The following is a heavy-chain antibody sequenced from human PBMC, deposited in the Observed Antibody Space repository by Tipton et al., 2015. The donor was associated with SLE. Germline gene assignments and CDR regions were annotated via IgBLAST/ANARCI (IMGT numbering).Heavy chain of an antibody. V-gene: IGHV4-59*11. CDR2: IYYSGIT. CDR3: ASGFNFYFDY. Sequence: TLSLTCTVSGGSISSHSWSWIRQPPGKGLEWIGYIYYSGITYYNPSLKSRVTISVDTSKKQFSLKLNSVTAADTAVYYCASGFNFYFDYWGQGTLVTVSS. CDR1: GGSISSHS. D-gene: IGHD1-1*01. J-gene: IGHJ4*02.